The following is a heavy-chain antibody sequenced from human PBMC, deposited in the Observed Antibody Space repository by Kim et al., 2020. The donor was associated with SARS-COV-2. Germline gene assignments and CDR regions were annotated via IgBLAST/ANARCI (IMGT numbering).Heavy chain of an antibody. V-gene: IGHV4-59*08. CDR3: ARPGGYDSSGPPRF. D-gene: IGHD3-22*01. Sequence: SETLSLTCTVSGGSISSYYWSWIRQPPGKGLEWIGYIYYSGSTNYNPSLKSRVTISVDTSKNQFSLKLSSVTAADTAVYYCARPGGYDSSGPPRFWGQGTTVTISS. CDR1: GGSISSYY. J-gene: IGHJ6*02. CDR2: IYYSGST.